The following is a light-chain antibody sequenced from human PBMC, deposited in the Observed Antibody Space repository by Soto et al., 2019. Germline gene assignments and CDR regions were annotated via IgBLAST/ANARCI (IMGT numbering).Light chain of an antibody. CDR3: QHYETYAMYT. Sequence: DIQMTQSPSTLSTSVGDRVSITCRASQNIRNWLAWYQQQPGKAPKLLIYDVSRLESGVPSRFSGSGSGTEFTLSISSLQPDDFATNYCQHYETYAMYTFGQGTKLEI. V-gene: IGKV1-5*01. J-gene: IGKJ2*01. CDR1: QNIRNW. CDR2: DVS.